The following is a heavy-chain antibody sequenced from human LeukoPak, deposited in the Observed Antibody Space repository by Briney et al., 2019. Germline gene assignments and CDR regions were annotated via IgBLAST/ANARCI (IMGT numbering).Heavy chain of an antibody. CDR3: AGAMGATTHFDY. J-gene: IGHJ4*02. V-gene: IGHV4-38-2*02. D-gene: IGHD1-26*01. CDR2: IYHSGST. CDR1: GYSISSGYY. Sequence: PSETLSLTCTVSGYSISSGYYWGWIRQPPGKGLEWIGSIYHSGSTYYNPSLKSRVTISVDTSKNQFSLKLSSVTAADTAVYYCAGAMGATTHFDYWGQGTLVTVSS.